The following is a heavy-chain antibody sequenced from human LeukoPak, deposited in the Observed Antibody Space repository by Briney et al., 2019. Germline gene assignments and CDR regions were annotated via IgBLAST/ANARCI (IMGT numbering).Heavy chain of an antibody. Sequence: SETLPLTCAVYGGSFSGYYWSWIRQPPGKGLEWIGEIYHSGSTNYNPSLKSRVTISVDKSKNQFSLKLSSVTAADTAVYYCVTGYSSSWYFAFDIWGQGTMVTVSS. J-gene: IGHJ3*02. CDR1: GGSFSGYY. CDR2: IYHSGST. V-gene: IGHV4-34*01. CDR3: VTGYSSSWYFAFDI. D-gene: IGHD6-13*01.